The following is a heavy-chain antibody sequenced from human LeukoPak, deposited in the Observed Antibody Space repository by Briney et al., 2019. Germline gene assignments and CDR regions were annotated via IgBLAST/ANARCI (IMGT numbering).Heavy chain of an antibody. CDR2: IYHSGST. CDR3: ARDRSGDSSGWSDAFDI. J-gene: IGHJ3*02. V-gene: IGHV4-38-2*02. Sequence: SETLSLTCTVSGYSISSGYYWGWIRQPPGKGLEWIGSIYHSGSTYYNPSLKSRVTISVDTSKNQFSLKLSSVTAADTAVYYCARDRSGDSSGWSDAFDIWGQGTMVTVSS. CDR1: GYSISSGYY. D-gene: IGHD6-19*01.